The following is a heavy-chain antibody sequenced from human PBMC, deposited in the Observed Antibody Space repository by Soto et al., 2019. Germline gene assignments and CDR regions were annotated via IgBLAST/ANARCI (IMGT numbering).Heavy chain of an antibody. J-gene: IGHJ4*02. CDR2: IYYSGNT. CDR3: ARGPDPTFYDFWSSLSTYYFDY. Sequence: SETLSLTCAVSGGSISSSGFYWSWIRQRPGKGLEWIGYIYYSGNTFYNPSLKSRVTMSVDTSKTQFSLKLSSVTAADTAIYYCARGPDPTFYDFWSSLSTYYFDYWGLGTLVTVSS. V-gene: IGHV4-31*11. CDR1: GGSISSSGFY. D-gene: IGHD3-3*01.